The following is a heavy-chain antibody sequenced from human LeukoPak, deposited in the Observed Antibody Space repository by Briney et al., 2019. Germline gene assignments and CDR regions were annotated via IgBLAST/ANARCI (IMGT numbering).Heavy chain of an antibody. CDR2: INPNSGGT. D-gene: IGHD6-13*01. Sequence: ASVKVSCKASGGTFSSYAISWVRQAPGQGLEWMGWINPNSGGTNYAQKFQGRVTMTRDTSISTAYMELSRLRSDDTAVYYCARVRLKQQLPYYFDYWGQGTLVTVSS. V-gene: IGHV1-2*02. CDR3: ARVRLKQQLPYYFDY. J-gene: IGHJ4*02. CDR1: GGTFSSYA.